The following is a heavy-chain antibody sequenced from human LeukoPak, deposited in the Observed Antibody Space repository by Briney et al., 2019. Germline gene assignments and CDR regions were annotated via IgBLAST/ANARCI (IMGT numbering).Heavy chain of an antibody. Sequence: PGGSLRLSCAASGFTFSTEWMHWVRQPPGKGLVWVSGVDSVGTRRYADSVKGRFTISRDNANNTLYLQMNSLRAEDTALYYCARGLEQWGQGTLVTVSS. CDR2: VDSVGTR. CDR3: ARGLEQ. J-gene: IGHJ1*01. V-gene: IGHV3-74*01. CDR1: GFTFSTEW.